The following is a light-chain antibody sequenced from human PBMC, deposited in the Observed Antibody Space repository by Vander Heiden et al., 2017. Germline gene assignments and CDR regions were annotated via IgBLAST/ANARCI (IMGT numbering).Light chain of an antibody. V-gene: IGLV3-19*01. CDR1: SLRSYY. Sequence: SSELTQDPAVTSALGQTVRTTCQGDSLRSYYASWDQEKPGQAPVLVINGKNNRPSGIPDRFSGSSSGNTASLTSTGAQAEDEADYYCNSRDSSGNLIGVFGGGTKLTVL. J-gene: IGLJ3*02. CDR3: NSRDSSGNLIGV. CDR2: GKN.